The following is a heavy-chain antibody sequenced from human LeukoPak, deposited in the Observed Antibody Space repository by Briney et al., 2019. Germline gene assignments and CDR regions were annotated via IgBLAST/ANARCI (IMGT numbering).Heavy chain of an antibody. CDR2: IYHSGST. CDR3: ARMISRDTFGDAFDI. Sequence: SETLSRTCTVSGGSISSGDYYWSWIRQPPGKGLEWIGSIYHSGSTYYNPSLKSRVTISVDTSKNQFSLKLSSVTAADTAVYYCARMISRDTFGDAFDIWGQGTMVTVSS. D-gene: IGHD3-10*01. CDR1: GGSISSGDYY. J-gene: IGHJ3*02. V-gene: IGHV4-39*07.